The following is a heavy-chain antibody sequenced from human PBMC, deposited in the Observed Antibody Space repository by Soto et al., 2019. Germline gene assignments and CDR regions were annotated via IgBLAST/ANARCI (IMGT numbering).Heavy chain of an antibody. J-gene: IGHJ5*02. V-gene: IGHV4-30-4*01. CDR2: IHHSGHT. Sequence: PSGTLSLTCTVSGDSITSGDNYFSWIRQPPGKGLEWIGYIHHSGHTYYNPSLKSRLSISVDTSKNHFSLRLTSMTAADTAVYFCSRTYWSGWGPRLFQPWA. CDR1: GDSITSGDNY. CDR3: SRTYWSGWGPRLFQP. D-gene: IGHD3-3*01.